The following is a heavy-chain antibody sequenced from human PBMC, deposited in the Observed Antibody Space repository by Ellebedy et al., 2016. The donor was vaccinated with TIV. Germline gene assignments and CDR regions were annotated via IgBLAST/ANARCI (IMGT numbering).Heavy chain of an antibody. CDR3: PYSSGWYKFDD. Sequence: GESLKISCTASGFTFSYYWMHWVRQAPGKGLQWVAVISNDGKYTHYADSAKGRFTVSRDNSWNMVYLQMNSLRPEDTAVYYCPYSSGWYKFDDWGQGTLVTVSS. J-gene: IGHJ4*02. CDR2: ISNDGKYT. D-gene: IGHD6-19*01. CDR1: GFTFSYYW. V-gene: IGHV3-30*03.